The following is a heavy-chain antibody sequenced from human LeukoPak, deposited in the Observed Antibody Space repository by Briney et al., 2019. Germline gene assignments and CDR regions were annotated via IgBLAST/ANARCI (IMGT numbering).Heavy chain of an antibody. J-gene: IGHJ4*02. CDR3: ARGGSRDGYNRPLDY. CDR2: TYYSGSA. V-gene: IGHV4-59*01. D-gene: IGHD5-24*01. Sequence: PSETLSLTCAVYGGSFSGYYWSWIRQPPGKGLEWIGYTYYSGSANYSPSLKSRVTMSVDTSKNQFSLRLSSVTAADTAVYYCARGGSRDGYNRPLDYWGQGTLVSVSS. CDR1: GGSFSGYY.